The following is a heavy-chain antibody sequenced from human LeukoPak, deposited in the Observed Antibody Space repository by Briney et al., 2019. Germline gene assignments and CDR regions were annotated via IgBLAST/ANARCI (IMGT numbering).Heavy chain of an antibody. CDR3: AIFAGAVPGNLLL. D-gene: IGHD2-8*02. Sequence: GGSLRLSCAASEFTSSAFWMTWVRRPPGKGLEWVANINKDGTEKEYVDSVKGRFSIFRDNAKNSVFLQMNSLRAEDTAVYYCAIFAGAVPGNLLLWGKGTTVIVSA. J-gene: IGHJ6*04. V-gene: IGHV3-7*01. CDR1: EFTSSAFW. CDR2: INKDGTEK.